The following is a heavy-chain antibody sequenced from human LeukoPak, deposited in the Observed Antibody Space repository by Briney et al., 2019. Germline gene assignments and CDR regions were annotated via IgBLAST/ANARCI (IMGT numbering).Heavy chain of an antibody. D-gene: IGHD3-16*02. CDR2: FGVSSADT. Sequence: PGGSLRLSCTASGFTFSSYAMIWVRQAPGKGLEWVSVFGVSSADTYYADSVKGRFTISRDNSKNTLYLQMNSLRAEDTAIYYCAREVRAGGSLSLDYWGQGTLVTVSS. V-gene: IGHV3-23*01. J-gene: IGHJ4*02. CDR3: AREVRAGGSLSLDY. CDR1: GFTFSSYA.